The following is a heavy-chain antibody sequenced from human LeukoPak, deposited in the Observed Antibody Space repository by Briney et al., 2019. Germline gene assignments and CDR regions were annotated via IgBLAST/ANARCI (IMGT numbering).Heavy chain of an antibody. Sequence: SETLSLTCAVYGGSLSGYYWSWVRQPPGKGLEWIGEINHSGSTNYNPSLKSRVTISVDTSKNQFSLKLSSVTAADTAVYYCARSGYQLLASNWFDPWGQGTLVTVSS. CDR3: ARSGYQLLASNWFDP. V-gene: IGHV4-34*01. J-gene: IGHJ5*02. CDR1: GGSLSGYY. CDR2: INHSGST. D-gene: IGHD2-2*01.